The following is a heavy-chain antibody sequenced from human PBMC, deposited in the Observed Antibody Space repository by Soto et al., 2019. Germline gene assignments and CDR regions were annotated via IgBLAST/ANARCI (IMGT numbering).Heavy chain of an antibody. V-gene: IGHV3-21*01. CDR1: GFTFSSYS. CDR3: ARDPPAAFPYYYYGMDV. D-gene: IGHD2-2*01. Sequence: EVQLVESGAGLVKPGGSLRLSCAASGFTFSSYSMNWVRQAPGKGLEWVSSISSSSSYIYYADSVKGRFTISRDNAKNSLYLQMNSLRAEDTAVYYCARDPPAAFPYYYYGMDVWGQGTTVTVSS. CDR2: ISSSSSYI. J-gene: IGHJ6*02.